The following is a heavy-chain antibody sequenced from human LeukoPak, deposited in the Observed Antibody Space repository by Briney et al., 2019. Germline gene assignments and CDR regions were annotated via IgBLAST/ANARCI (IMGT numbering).Heavy chain of an antibody. CDR2: IYYSGST. V-gene: IGHV4-59*01. J-gene: IGHJ6*02. D-gene: IGHD3-10*01. Sequence: SETLSLTCTVSGGSISSYYWSWIRQPPGKGLEWIGYIYYSGSTNYNPSLKSRVTISVDTSKNQFSLKLSSVTAADTAVYYCASSMVRGVIRTYYYGMDVWGQGTTVTVSS. CDR3: ASSMVRGVIRTYYYGMDV. CDR1: GGSISSYY.